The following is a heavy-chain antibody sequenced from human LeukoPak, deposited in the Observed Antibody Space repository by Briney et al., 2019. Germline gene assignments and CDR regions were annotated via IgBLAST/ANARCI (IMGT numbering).Heavy chain of an antibody. Sequence: PGGSLRLSCTVSGFTVSSNSMSWVRQAPGKGLEWVASIKQDGSEKYYVDSVKGRFTISRDNAKNSLYLQMNSLRAEDTAVYYCARVSIGQEWESPYFDYWGQGTLVTVSS. D-gene: IGHD1-26*01. CDR3: ARVSIGQEWESPYFDY. V-gene: IGHV3-7*01. J-gene: IGHJ4*02. CDR1: GFTVSSNS. CDR2: IKQDGSEK.